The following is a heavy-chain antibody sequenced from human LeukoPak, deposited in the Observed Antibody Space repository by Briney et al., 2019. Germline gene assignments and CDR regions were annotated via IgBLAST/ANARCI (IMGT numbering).Heavy chain of an antibody. J-gene: IGHJ4*02. CDR1: GYTFTSFY. CDR2: INPSGGST. D-gene: IGHD3-22*01. V-gene: IGHV1-46*01. CDR3: ARSYDSGGVFDY. Sequence: ASVKVSWKATGYTFTSFYMHWVRQAPGQGLEWMGTINPSGGSTIYTQKFQGRVTMTRDTSTSTFYMELSSLRSDDTAVYYCARSYDSGGVFDYWGQGTLVTVSS.